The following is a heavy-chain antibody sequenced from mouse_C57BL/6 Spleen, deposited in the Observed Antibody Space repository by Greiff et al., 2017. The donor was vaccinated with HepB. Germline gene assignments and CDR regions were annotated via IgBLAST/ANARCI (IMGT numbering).Heavy chain of an antibody. V-gene: IGHV7-1*01. J-gene: IGHJ1*03. D-gene: IGHD1-1*01. CDR2: SRNKANDYTT. Sequence: EVQVVESGGGLVQSGRSLRLSCATSGFTFSDFYMEWVRQAPGKGLEWIAASRNKANDYTTEYSASVKGRFIVSRDTSQSILYLQMNALRAEDTAIYYCARDLITTVVAHWYFDVWGTGTTVTVSS. CDR1: GFTFSDFY. CDR3: ARDLITTVVAHWYFDV.